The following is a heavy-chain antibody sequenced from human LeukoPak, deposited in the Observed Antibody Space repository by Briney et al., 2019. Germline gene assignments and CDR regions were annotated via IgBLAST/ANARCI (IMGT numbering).Heavy chain of an antibody. J-gene: IGHJ4*02. V-gene: IGHV4-59*08. CDR3: ARLHPSQSGFSDY. Sequence: TSSETLSLTCTVSGGSITGYYWTWIRQPPGKGLEWIGYIYYSGNTKYNPSLKSRLTISVDTSKNQVSLKLSSVTAADSAMYYCARLHPSQSGFSDYWGQGTLVTVSS. D-gene: IGHD1-26*01. CDR1: GGSITGYY. CDR2: IYYSGNT.